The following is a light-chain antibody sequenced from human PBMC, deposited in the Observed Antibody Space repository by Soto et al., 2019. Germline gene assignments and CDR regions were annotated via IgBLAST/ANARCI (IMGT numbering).Light chain of an antibody. Sequence: QSALTQPASVSGSPGQSITISCTGTSSDVGGYNYVSWYQQHPGKDPKLMIYDVSNRPSGVSNRFSGSKSGNTASLTISGLQAEDEADYYCSSYTSSSTLGHVVFGGGTKVTVL. CDR3: SSYTSSSTLGHVV. V-gene: IGLV2-14*01. CDR1: SSDVGGYNY. CDR2: DVS. J-gene: IGLJ2*01.